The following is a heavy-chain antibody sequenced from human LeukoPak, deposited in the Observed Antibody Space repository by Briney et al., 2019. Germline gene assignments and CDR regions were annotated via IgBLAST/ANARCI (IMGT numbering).Heavy chain of an antibody. Sequence: PGGSLRLSCAASGFTFSSYAMRWVRQAPGKGLEWVSAISGSGGSTYYADSVKGRFTISRDNSKNTLYLQMNSLRAEDTAVYYCAKGSLLWFGELHLIDYWGQGTLVTVSS. J-gene: IGHJ4*02. D-gene: IGHD3-10*01. CDR2: ISGSGGST. CDR1: GFTFSSYA. V-gene: IGHV3-23*01. CDR3: AKGSLLWFGELHLIDY.